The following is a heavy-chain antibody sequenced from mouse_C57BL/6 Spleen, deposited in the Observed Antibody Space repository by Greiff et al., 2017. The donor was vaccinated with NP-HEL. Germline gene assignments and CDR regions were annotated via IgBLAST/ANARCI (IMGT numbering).Heavy chain of an antibody. CDR1: GYAFSSSW. J-gene: IGHJ3*01. CDR3: ARGRSSYVWLAY. Sequence: QVQLKESGPELVKPGASVKISCKVSGYAFSSSWMNWVKQRPGKGLVWIGRIFPGDGDTTSNGKFKGKATLTADKSSSTAYMQLSSLPPGDSAVYFCARGRSSYVWLAYWGQGTLVTVAA. CDR2: IFPGDGDT. D-gene: IGHD1-1*01. V-gene: IGHV1-82*01.